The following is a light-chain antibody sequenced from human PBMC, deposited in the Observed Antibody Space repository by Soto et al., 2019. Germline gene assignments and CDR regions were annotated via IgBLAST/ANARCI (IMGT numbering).Light chain of an antibody. V-gene: IGLV2-8*01. J-gene: IGLJ2*01. CDR1: SSDVGVYNY. CDR3: SSYAGSNYVI. Sequence: QSALTQPPSASGSPGQSVTISCTGTSSDVGVYNYVSWYQQHPGKATKLMIYEVNKRPSGVPDRFSGSKSDNTASLTVSGLQAEDEAYYYCSSYAGSNYVIFGGGTKLTVL. CDR2: EVN.